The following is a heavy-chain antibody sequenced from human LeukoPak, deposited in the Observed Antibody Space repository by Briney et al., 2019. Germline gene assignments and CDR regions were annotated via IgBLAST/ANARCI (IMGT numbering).Heavy chain of an antibody. D-gene: IGHD3-10*01. CDR2: IYYSGST. CDR3: ARHYGP. Sequence: SETLSLTCTVSGGSISSYYWSWIRQPPGKGLEWIGYIYYSGSTYYNPSLKSRVTVSVDTSKNQFSLKLNSVTATDTAVYYCARHYGPWGQGTLVTVSS. V-gene: IGHV4-59*08. CDR1: GGSISSYY. J-gene: IGHJ4*02.